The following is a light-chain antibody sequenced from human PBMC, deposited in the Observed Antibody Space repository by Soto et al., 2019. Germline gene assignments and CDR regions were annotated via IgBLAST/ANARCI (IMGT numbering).Light chain of an antibody. CDR1: QSGSSSY. CDR2: GAS. V-gene: IGKV3-20*01. CDR3: PQYGSSPRT. Sequence: EIVLTQSPGTLSLSPGERATLSCRASQSGSSSYLAWYQQKPGQAPRLLIYGASSRATGIPDRFSGSGSGTDFTLTISRLEPEDFAVYYCPQYGSSPRTFGQGTKLEIK. J-gene: IGKJ2*01.